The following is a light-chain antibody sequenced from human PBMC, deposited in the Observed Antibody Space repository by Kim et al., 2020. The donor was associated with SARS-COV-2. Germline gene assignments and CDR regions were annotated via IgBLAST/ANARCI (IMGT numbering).Light chain of an antibody. CDR1: QDISIY. CDR3: QHYDNLPLT. Sequence: DIQMTQSQSSLSASVGDRVTITCQASQDISIYLNWYQEKPGKAPKVLIYDASSLETGVPSRFSGSGSGTDFTFTITSLQPEDIATYYCQHYDNLPLTFGGGTKVDIK. V-gene: IGKV1-33*01. J-gene: IGKJ4*01. CDR2: DAS.